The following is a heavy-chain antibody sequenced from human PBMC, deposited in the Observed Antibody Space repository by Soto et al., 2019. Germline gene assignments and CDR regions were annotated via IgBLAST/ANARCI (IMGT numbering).Heavy chain of an antibody. D-gene: IGHD6-25*01. V-gene: IGHV3-30*18. J-gene: IGHJ3*02. CDR1: GFTFSSYG. CDR2: ISYDGSNK. CDR3: AKDPEQYSSELGSAFDI. Sequence: QVQLVESGGGVVQPGRSPRLSCAASGFTFSSYGMHWVRQAPGKGLEWVAVISYDGSNKYYADSVKGRFTISRDNSKNTLYLQMNSLRAEDTAVYYCAKDPEQYSSELGSAFDIWGQGTMVTVSS.